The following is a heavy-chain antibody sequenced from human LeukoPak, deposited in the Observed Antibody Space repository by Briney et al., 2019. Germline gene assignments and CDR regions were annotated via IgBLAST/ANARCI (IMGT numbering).Heavy chain of an antibody. CDR2: ISAYNGNT. D-gene: IGHD4-23*01. J-gene: IGHJ4*02. CDR1: GYTFTSYG. V-gene: IGHV1-18*01. CDR3: ARGPLGGDYGGNSLGPLSHYYFDY. Sequence: GASVKVSCKASGYTFTSYGISWVRQAPGQGLEWMGWISAYNGNTNYAQKLQGRVTMTTDTSTSTAYMELRSLRSDDTAVYYCARGPLGGDYGGNSLGPLSHYYFDYWGQGTLVTVSS.